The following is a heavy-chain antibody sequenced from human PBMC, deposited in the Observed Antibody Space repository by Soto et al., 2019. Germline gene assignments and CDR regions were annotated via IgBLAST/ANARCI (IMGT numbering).Heavy chain of an antibody. D-gene: IGHD6-13*01. V-gene: IGHV3-9*01. J-gene: IGHJ5*02. CDR1: GFTFDDYA. Sequence: GGSLRLSCAASGFTFDDYAMYWVRQSPGKGLEWVSVISWNGGRTAYADSVKGRFTISRDNAYNSLYLQMDSLRAEDSALYFCAKGGSASFIAPAGRDNWFDPWGQGTLVTSPQ. CDR3: AKGGSASFIAPAGRDNWFDP. CDR2: ISWNGGRT.